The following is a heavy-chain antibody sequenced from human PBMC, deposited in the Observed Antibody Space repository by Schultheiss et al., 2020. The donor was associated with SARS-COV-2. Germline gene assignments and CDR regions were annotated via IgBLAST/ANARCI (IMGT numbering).Heavy chain of an antibody. CDR2: IYHSGST. Sequence: SETLSLTCAVSGGSISSGGYSWSWIRQPPGKGLEWIGYIYHSGSTYYNPSLKSRVTISVDTSKNQFSLKLSSVTAADTAVYYCARMVVAATRAFDIWGQGTMVTVSS. V-gene: IGHV4-30-2*01. CDR3: ARMVVAATRAFDI. J-gene: IGHJ3*02. CDR1: GGSISSGGYS. D-gene: IGHD2-15*01.